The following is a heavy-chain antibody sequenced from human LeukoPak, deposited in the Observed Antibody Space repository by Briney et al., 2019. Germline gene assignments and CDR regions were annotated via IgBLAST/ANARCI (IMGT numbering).Heavy chain of an antibody. CDR2: IYHSGST. V-gene: IGHV4-30-2*01. CDR1: GGSISSGGYS. D-gene: IGHD1-7*01. Sequence: SETLSLTCAVSGGSISSGGYSWSWIRQPPGKGLEWIGYIYHSGSTYYNPSLKSRVTISVDRSKNQFSLKLSSVTAADTAVYYCASRLTGTKAHYFDYWGQGTLVTVSS. CDR3: ASRLTGTKAHYFDY. J-gene: IGHJ4*02.